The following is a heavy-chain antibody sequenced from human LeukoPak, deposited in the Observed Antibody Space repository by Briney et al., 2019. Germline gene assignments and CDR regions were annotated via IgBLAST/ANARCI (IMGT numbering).Heavy chain of an antibody. CDR1: GFTFSSYG. CDR3: AKDYFDY. J-gene: IGHJ4*02. CDR2: ISYDGSNK. Sequence: GGSLRLSCAASGFTFSSYGMHWVRQAPGKGLEWVAVISYDGSNKYYADSVKGRFTISRDNSKNTLYLQMNSLRAEDTAVYYCAKDYFDYWGQGTLVTVSS. V-gene: IGHV3-30*18.